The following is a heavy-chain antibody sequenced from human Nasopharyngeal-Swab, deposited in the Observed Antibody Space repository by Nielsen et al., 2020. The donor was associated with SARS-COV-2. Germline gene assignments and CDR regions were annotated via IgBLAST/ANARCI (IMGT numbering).Heavy chain of an antibody. V-gene: IGHV1-69*06. CDR1: GGTFSTYG. D-gene: IGHD3-22*01. Sequence: SVKVSCKASGGTFSTYGFSWVRQAPGQGLEWLGGIIPIFGTTNYAQRFQGRVTITADKSTSTAYMELSSLRAEDTAVYYCARDYYASSGYYYPRYWGQGTLVTVSS. CDR2: IIPIFGTT. CDR3: ARDYYASSGYYYPRY. J-gene: IGHJ4*02.